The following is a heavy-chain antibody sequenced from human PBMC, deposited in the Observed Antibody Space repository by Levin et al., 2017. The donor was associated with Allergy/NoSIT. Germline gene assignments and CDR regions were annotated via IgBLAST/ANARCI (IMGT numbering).Heavy chain of an antibody. CDR2: ISYDGSDK. J-gene: IGHJ4*02. D-gene: IGHD3-9*01. V-gene: IGHV3-30*18. CDR1: GFAFSNSG. CDR3: AKDRSFYDTLTGYNRGDPFDH. Sequence: TGGSLRLSCVASGFAFSNSGMHWLRQAPGKGLEWVAFISYDGSDKYYPDSVKGRFTISRDNSNNRVYLQMNSLRADDTAVYYCAKDRSFYDTLTGYNRGDPFDHWGRGTPVPVSP.